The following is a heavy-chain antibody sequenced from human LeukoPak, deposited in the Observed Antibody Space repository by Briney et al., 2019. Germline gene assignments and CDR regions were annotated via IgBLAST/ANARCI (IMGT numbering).Heavy chain of an antibody. CDR3: ARGFYAFDI. V-gene: IGHV3-21*01. CDR1: GCTFSSYI. Sequence: PGGSLRLSCAASGCTFSSYIMNWVRPAPGRGLEWVSSISSSSSSYIYYADSVKGRFTISRDNAKHSLYLQMNSLRAEDKAVYYCARGFYAFDIWGQGTMVTVSS. J-gene: IGHJ3*02. CDR2: ISSSSSSYI.